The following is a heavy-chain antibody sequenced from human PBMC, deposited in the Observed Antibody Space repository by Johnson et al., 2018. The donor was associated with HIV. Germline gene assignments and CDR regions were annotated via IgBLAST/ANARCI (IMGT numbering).Heavy chain of an antibody. J-gene: IGHJ3*02. CDR1: GFTFSDYY. V-gene: IGHV3-11*04. Sequence: QVQLVESGGGVVRPGGSLRLSCAASGFTFSDYYMSWIRQAPGKGLEWVSYISSSGSTIYYADSVKGRFTISRDHAKNSLYLQMNSLRAEDTAVYYCAKDLQQPQRGEHALAQDAFDIWGQGTMVTVSS. CDR3: AKDLQQPQRGEHALAQDAFDI. D-gene: IGHD6-13*01. CDR2: ISSSGSTI.